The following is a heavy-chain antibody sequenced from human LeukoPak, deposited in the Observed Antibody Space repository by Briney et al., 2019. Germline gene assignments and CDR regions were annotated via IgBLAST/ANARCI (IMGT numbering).Heavy chain of an antibody. J-gene: IGHJ4*02. Sequence: SETLSLTCVVYGGSFSGYYWSWIRQSPGKGLEWIGEINHSGSTNYNPSLKSRVTISVDTSKNQFSLKLSSVTAADTAVYYCATSGYSYGRRFDYWGQGTLVTVSS. CDR2: INHSGST. D-gene: IGHD5-18*01. CDR3: ATSGYSYGRRFDY. CDR1: GGSFSGYY. V-gene: IGHV4-34*01.